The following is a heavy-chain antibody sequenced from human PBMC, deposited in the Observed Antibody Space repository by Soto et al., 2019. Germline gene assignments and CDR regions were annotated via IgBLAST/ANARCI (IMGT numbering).Heavy chain of an antibody. D-gene: IGHD6-19*01. CDR3: GKDFGLTYSSGCLQH. CDR2: ISYDGSNK. Sequence: QVQLVESGGGVVQPGRSLRLSCAASGFTFSSYGMHWVRQAPGKGLEWVAVISYDGSNKYYADSVKGRFTITRDNSKNTLYLQMNSLRAEDTDVYYWGKDFGLTYSSGCLQHWGQGTLVTVSS. CDR1: GFTFSSYG. J-gene: IGHJ1*01. V-gene: IGHV3-30*18.